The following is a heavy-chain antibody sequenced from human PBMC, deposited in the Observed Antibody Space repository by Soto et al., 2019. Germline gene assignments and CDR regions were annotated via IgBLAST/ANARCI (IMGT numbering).Heavy chain of an antibody. CDR2: IKQDGSEK. J-gene: IGHJ6*02. Sequence: HPGGSLRLSCAASGFTFSSYWMSWVRQAPGKGLEWVVNIKQDGSEKYYVDSVKGRFTISRDNAKNSLYLQMNSLRAEDTAVYYCARDNIVVGGSYYYYYGMDVWGQGTTVTVSS. V-gene: IGHV3-7*03. CDR3: ARDNIVVGGSYYYYYGMDV. CDR1: GFTFSSYW. D-gene: IGHD2-2*01.